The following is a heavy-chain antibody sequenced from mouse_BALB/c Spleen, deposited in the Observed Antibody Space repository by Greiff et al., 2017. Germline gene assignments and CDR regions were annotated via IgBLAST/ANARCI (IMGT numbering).Heavy chain of an antibody. CDR3: ARDGYYPYFDY. CDR2: IDPANGNT. J-gene: IGHJ2*01. CDR1: GFNIKDTY. V-gene: IGHV14-3*02. Sequence: VQLQQSGAELVKPGASVKLSCTASGFNIKDTYMHWVKQRPEQGLEWIGRIDPANGNTKYDPKFQGKATITADTSSNTAYLQLSSLTSEDTAVYYCARDGYYPYFDYWGQGTALTVSS. D-gene: IGHD2-3*01.